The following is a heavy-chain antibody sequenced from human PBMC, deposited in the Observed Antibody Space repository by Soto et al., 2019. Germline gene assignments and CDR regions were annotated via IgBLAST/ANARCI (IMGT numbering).Heavy chain of an antibody. CDR2: IYYSGST. D-gene: IGHD3-16*02. CDR1: GGSISSYY. Sequence: SETLSLTCTVSGGSISSYYWSWIRQPPGKGLEWIGYIYYSGSTNYNPSLKSRVTISVDTSKNQFSLKLSSVTAADTAVYYCARRLDLITFGGVIVIHDAFDIWGQGTMVTVSS. CDR3: ARRLDLITFGGVIVIHDAFDI. J-gene: IGHJ3*02. V-gene: IGHV4-59*08.